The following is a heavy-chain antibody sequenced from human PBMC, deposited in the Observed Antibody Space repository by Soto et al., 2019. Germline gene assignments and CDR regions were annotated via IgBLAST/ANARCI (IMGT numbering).Heavy chain of an antibody. D-gene: IGHD5-18*01. CDR3: ARDLGYNYGHPFDY. Sequence: QVQLVESGGGVVQPGRSLRLSCAASGFTFSGYTIHWVRQAPGKGLEWLALIWFDGTNKYYADFVRGRFTISRDNAKNTLYLQMNSLRAEDTAVYYCARDLGYNYGHPFDYWGQGTLVTVSS. J-gene: IGHJ4*02. CDR1: GFTFSGYT. CDR2: IWFDGTNK. V-gene: IGHV3-33*01.